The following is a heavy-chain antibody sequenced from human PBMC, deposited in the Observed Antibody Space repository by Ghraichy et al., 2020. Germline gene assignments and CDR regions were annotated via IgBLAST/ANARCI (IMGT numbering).Heavy chain of an antibody. D-gene: IGHD3-22*01. CDR3: ATVGYYDSSGYYFDY. J-gene: IGHJ4*02. Sequence: ASVKVSCKVSGYTLSDLSMHWVRQTPGKGLEWMGGFNPEDGETIYAQKFQGRVTMTEDTSTDTAYMELSSLRSEDTAVYYCATVGYYDSSGYYFDYWGQGTLVTVSS. CDR1: GYTLSDLS. CDR2: FNPEDGET. V-gene: IGHV1-24*01.